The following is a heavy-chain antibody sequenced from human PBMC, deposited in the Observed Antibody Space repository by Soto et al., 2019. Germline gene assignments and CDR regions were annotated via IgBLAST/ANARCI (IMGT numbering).Heavy chain of an antibody. Sequence: QVQLQQWGAGLLKPSETLSLTCAVYGGSFSGYYWSWIRQPPGKGLEWIGEINHSGSTNYNPSLKSRVTISVDTSKNQFSLKLSSVTAADTAVYYCAREGAVAGSYFDSWGQGTLVTVSS. D-gene: IGHD6-19*01. V-gene: IGHV4-34*01. J-gene: IGHJ4*02. CDR2: INHSGST. CDR1: GGSFSGYY. CDR3: AREGAVAGSYFDS.